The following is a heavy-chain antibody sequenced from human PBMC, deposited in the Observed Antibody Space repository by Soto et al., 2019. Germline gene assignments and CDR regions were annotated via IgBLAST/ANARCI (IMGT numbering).Heavy chain of an antibody. CDR1: GFPFSIYA. V-gene: IGHV3-23*01. CDR3: AKDFTPDSRWDIDY. CDR2: IIGAGAP. J-gene: IGHJ4*02. D-gene: IGHD1-26*01. Sequence: VQLLESGGGLVQPGGSLRLSCAASGFPFSIYAMNWVRQAPGKGLEWVAGIIGAGAPYYADPVKGRFTISRDNSKNTLYLQMNSLRDEDTALYFCAKDFTPDSRWDIDYWGQGTLVTVSS.